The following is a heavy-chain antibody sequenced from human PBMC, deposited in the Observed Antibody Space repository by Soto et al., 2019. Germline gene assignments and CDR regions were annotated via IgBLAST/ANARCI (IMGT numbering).Heavy chain of an antibody. CDR1: GYTFTGYY. CDR3: ARETAIAVAGNYYYGMDV. D-gene: IGHD6-19*01. CDR2: INPNSGGT. Sequence: QVQLVQSGAEVKKPGASVKVSCKASGYTFTGYYMHWVRQAPGQGLEWMGWINPNSGGTNYAQKFQGWVTMTSDTSISTAYMELSRLRSDDTAVYYCARETAIAVAGNYYYGMDVWGQGTTVTVSS. V-gene: IGHV1-2*04. J-gene: IGHJ6*02.